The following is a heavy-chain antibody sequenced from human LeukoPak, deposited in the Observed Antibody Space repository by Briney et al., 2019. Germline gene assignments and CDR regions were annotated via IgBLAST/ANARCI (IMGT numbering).Heavy chain of an antibody. CDR2: ISGSGDNT. J-gene: IGHJ4*02. CDR1: GFTFSTYA. D-gene: IGHD3-22*01. CDR3: AKGSYYDSSGSFYFDY. V-gene: IGHV3-23*01. Sequence: GGSLRLSCAASGFTFSTYAMSWVRQAPGKGLEWVSGISGSGDNTYYADSVKGRFTISRDNSKNTLYVQVNSLGTEDTAAYYCAKGSYYDSSGSFYFDYWGQGTLVTVSS.